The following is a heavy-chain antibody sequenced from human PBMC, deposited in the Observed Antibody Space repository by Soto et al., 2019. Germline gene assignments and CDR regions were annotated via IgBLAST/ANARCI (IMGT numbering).Heavy chain of an antibody. CDR1: GFNLGSYW. Sequence: LTCAASGFNLGSYWMHWVRQAPGKGLVWVSRINDYGTTINYAESVEGRFTISRDDAKSEVYLQMNSLRAEDTAVYYCAKVPVEGSKYYFDYWGQGTLVTVSS. CDR2: INDYGTTI. CDR3: AKVPVEGSKYYFDY. J-gene: IGHJ4*02. D-gene: IGHD2-2*01. V-gene: IGHV3-74*01.